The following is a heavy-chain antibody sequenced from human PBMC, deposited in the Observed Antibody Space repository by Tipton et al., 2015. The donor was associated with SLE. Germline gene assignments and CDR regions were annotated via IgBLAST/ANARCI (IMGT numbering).Heavy chain of an antibody. CDR2: IYTSGST. J-gene: IGHJ3*02. CDR3: ARDMVRDGYNLDAFDI. Sequence: TLSLTCTVSGGSISSYYWSWIRPPPGKGLEWIGYIYTSGSTNYNPSLKSRVTISVDTSKNQFSLKLSSVTAADTAVYYCARDMVRDGYNLDAFDIWGQGTMVTVSS. V-gene: IGHV4-4*09. CDR1: GGSISSYY. D-gene: IGHD5-24*01.